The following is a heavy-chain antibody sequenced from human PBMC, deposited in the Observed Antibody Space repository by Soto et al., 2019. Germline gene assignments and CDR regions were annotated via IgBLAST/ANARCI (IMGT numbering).Heavy chain of an antibody. CDR2: ITVNGNT. D-gene: IGHD1-7*01. V-gene: IGHV4-4*07. Sequence: QMQQLESGPGLVKPWDTLSLTCTVSGAYISDFSWSWIRQPAGKGLEWIGRITVNGNTQYNPSFRSRVTMSMDTSRNQFSLNLQSATAADTALYYCARESGENWTYEAHWGQGTLVTVSS. J-gene: IGHJ1*01. CDR1: GAYISDFS. CDR3: ARESGENWTYEAH.